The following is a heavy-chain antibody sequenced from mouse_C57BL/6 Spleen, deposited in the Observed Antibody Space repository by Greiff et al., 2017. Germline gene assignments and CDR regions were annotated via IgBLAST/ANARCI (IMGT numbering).Heavy chain of an antibody. CDR1: GFTFSSYG. CDR3: ARQRDITTVVEGYCDV. J-gene: IGHJ1*03. D-gene: IGHD1-1*01. V-gene: IGHV5-6*01. CDR2: ISSGGSYT. Sequence: EVKLVESGGDLVKPGGSLKLSCAASGFTFSSYGMSLVRQTPDKRLEWVATISSGGSYTYYPDSVKGRFTISRDNAKNTLYLQMSSLKSEDTAMYYCARQRDITTVVEGYCDVWGTGTTGTVSS.